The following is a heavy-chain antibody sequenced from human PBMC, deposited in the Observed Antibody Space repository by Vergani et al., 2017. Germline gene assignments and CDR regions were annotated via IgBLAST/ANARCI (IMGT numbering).Heavy chain of an antibody. CDR1: GFTFSSYS. V-gene: IGHV3-23*04. CDR2: ISGSGGST. J-gene: IGHJ5*02. Sequence: EVQLVESGGGLVQPGGSLRLSCAASGFTFSSYSMNWVRQAPGKGLEWVSSISGSGGSTYYADSVKGRFTISRDTSKNTLYLQMNSLRAEDTAVYYCAKDVWFGEFGRFDPWGQGTLVTVSS. D-gene: IGHD3-10*01. CDR3: AKDVWFGEFGRFDP.